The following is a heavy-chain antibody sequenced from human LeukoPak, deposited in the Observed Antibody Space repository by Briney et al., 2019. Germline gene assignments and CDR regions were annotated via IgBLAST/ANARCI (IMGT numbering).Heavy chain of an antibody. Sequence: GGSLRLSCAASGFTFSSYAMSWVRQAPGKGLEWVSAISGSGGSTYYADSVKGRLTISRDNSKNTLYLQMNSLRAVDTAVYYCAKDLVGEYYYDSSGYYDYWGQGTLVTVSS. CDR3: AKDLVGEYYYDSSGYYDY. V-gene: IGHV3-23*01. D-gene: IGHD3-22*01. CDR1: GFTFSSYA. CDR2: ISGSGGST. J-gene: IGHJ4*02.